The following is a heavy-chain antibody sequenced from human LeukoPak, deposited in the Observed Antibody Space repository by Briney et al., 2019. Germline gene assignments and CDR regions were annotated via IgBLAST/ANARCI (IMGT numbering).Heavy chain of an antibody. J-gene: IGHJ6*02. CDR2: IIGNNGDR. V-gene: IGHV1-18*01. D-gene: IGHD1-1*01. CDR3: ARERRGQTWNHGIDV. CDR1: GYTFTNYA. Sequence: ASVKVSCKAFGYTFTNYAITWVRQAPGQGLEWMGWIIGNNGDREYASKVQGRLSLSTDPSTGTALMELRSLRSDDTAVYYCARERRGQTWNHGIDVWGQGTTVIVSS.